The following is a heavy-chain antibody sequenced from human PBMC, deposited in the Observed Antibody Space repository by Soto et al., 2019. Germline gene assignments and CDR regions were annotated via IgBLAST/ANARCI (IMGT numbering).Heavy chain of an antibody. CDR1: GGSISSGGYY. Sequence: QVQLQESGPGLVKPSQTLSLICTVSGGSISSGGYYWSWIRQRPGKVLEWIGYIYNSGSTYYSSSLKSRLNLSGDTSKNPCSLKLSSVTAADSAVYFCARAKGRSFFDYWGQGTLVTVSS. CDR3: ARAKGRSFFDY. D-gene: IGHD3-10*01. CDR2: IYNSGST. V-gene: IGHV4-31*03. J-gene: IGHJ4*02.